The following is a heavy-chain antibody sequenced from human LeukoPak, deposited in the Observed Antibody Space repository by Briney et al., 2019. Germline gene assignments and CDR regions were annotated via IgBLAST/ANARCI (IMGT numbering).Heavy chain of an antibody. J-gene: IGHJ4*02. CDR2: IYYSGSS. CDR3: ARDTSPYAADH. V-gene: IGHV4-30-4*01. CDR1: GGSISSGDYY. Sequence: SETLSCNGTVSGGSISSGDYYWSWIRQPPGKGLEWIGYIYYSGSSYYNPSLKSRVTISVDTSKNQFSLKLSSVTAADTAVYYCARDTSPYAADHWGRGTLVTVSS. D-gene: IGHD3-16*01.